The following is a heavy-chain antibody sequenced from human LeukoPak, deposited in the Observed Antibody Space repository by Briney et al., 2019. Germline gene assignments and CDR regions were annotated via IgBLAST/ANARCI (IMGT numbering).Heavy chain of an antibody. CDR1: GESFSGYY. V-gene: IGHV4-34*01. CDR3: ARALTHCGGDCYNFDY. CDR2: INHGGIT. J-gene: IGHJ4*02. D-gene: IGHD2-21*02. Sequence: PSETLSLTCAVYGESFSGYYWSWIRQPPEKGLEWIGEINHGGITNYNPSLKSRVTISADTSKNQFSLRLTSVTAADTAVYYCARALTHCGGDCYNFDYWGQGTLVTVSS.